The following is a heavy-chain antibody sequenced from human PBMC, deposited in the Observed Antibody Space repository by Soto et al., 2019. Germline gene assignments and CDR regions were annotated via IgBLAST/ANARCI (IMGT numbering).Heavy chain of an antibody. V-gene: IGHV1-69*12. CDR3: ARDNDRLQLGGNYYYILDV. CDR2: IIPLFGTP. CDR1: GGTFSSSA. J-gene: IGHJ6*02. D-gene: IGHD4-4*01. Sequence: QVQLVQSGAEMKEPGSSVKVSCKTSGGTFSSSAISWLRQAPGQGLEWMGGIIPLFGTPDYAQKFQGRVTIAADEAKSTAYMELSSLRSEDTAVYYCARDNDRLQLGGNYYYILDVWGQGTTITVSS.